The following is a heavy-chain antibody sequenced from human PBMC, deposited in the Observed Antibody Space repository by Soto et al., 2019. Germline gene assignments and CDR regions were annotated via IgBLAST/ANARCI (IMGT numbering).Heavy chain of an antibody. J-gene: IGHJ4*02. CDR3: ARDYDRLAVAGTIQY. Sequence: GGSLRLSCAASGFTFSSYAMHWVRQAPGKGLEWVAVISYDGSNKYYADSVKGRFTISRDNSKNTLYLQMNSLRAEDTAVYYCARDYDRLAVAGTIQYWGQGTLVTVSS. D-gene: IGHD6-19*01. CDR1: GFTFSSYA. CDR2: ISYDGSNK. V-gene: IGHV3-30*04.